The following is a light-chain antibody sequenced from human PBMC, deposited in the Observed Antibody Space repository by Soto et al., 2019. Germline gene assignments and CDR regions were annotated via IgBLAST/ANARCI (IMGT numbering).Light chain of an antibody. CDR1: QSVSSY. J-gene: IGKJ4*01. V-gene: IGKV3-11*01. Sequence: EMVLTQSPAPLSLSPGERATLSCRASQSVSSYLGWYQQKPGQAPRLLIYDASNSATGIPASFSGRGSGTDSNLTISGLVPEDFAVDYCQQRSNWPPLTFGGGTKVESK. CDR2: DAS. CDR3: QQRSNWPPLT.